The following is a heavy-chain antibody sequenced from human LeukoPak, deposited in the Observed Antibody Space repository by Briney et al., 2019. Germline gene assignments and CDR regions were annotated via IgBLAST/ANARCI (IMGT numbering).Heavy chain of an antibody. CDR1: GFTFSSYG. CDR2: ISGNSGTT. D-gene: IGHD3-10*01. V-gene: IGHV3-23*01. Sequence: GGTLRLSCAASGFTFSSYGMSWVRQAPGKGLEWVSGISGNSGTTYYADSVKGRFTISRDNSKNTLYLQMKSLRAEDTAVYYCAKDSAFYYIDVWGKGTTVIISS. CDR3: AKDSAFYYIDV. J-gene: IGHJ6*03.